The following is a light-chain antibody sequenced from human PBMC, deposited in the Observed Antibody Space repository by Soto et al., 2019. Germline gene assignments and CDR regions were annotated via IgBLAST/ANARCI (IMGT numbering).Light chain of an antibody. CDR3: QSYNSSTVV. Sequence: NFMLTQPHSVSESPGKTVTISCTRSSGSIASNYVQWYQQRPGSAPTTVIYEDNQRPSGVHDRFSGSIDSSSNSASLTISGLKNEDEAHYYCQSYNSSTVVFGGGTKLTVL. CDR1: SGSIASNY. J-gene: IGLJ2*01. V-gene: IGLV6-57*04. CDR2: EDN.